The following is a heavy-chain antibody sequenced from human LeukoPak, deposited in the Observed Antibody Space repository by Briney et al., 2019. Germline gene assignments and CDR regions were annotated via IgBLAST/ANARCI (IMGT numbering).Heavy chain of an antibody. CDR1: GFTFGDYA. J-gene: IGHJ4*02. V-gene: IGHV3-49*04. Sequence: GGSLRLSCTASGFTFGDYAMSWVRQAPGKGLEWVGFIKSNAYGGTTEYAASVKGRFTISRDDSKNIAYLQMNGLKTEDTAVYYCSKDITDYWGQGTQVTVSS. CDR3: SKDITDY. D-gene: IGHD1-14*01. CDR2: IKSNAYGGTT.